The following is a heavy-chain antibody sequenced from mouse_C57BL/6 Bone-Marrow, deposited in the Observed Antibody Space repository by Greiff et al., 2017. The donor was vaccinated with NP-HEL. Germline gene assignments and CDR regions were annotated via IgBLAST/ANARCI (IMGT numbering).Heavy chain of an antibody. D-gene: IGHD2-1*01. CDR1: GYSITSGYY. Sequence: ESGPGLVKPSQSLSLTCSVTGYSITSGYYWNWIRQFPGNKLEWMGYISYDGSNNYNPSLKNRISITRDTSKNQFFLKLNSVTTEDTATYYCARSEDYGNQFAYWGQGTLVTVSA. V-gene: IGHV3-6*01. CDR2: ISYDGSN. CDR3: ARSEDYGNQFAY. J-gene: IGHJ3*01.